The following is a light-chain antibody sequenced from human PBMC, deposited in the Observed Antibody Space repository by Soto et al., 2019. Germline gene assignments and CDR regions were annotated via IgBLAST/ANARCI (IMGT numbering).Light chain of an antibody. CDR2: GAS. Sequence: EIVLTQSPGTLSLSPLERATLXCRASQSVSSSYLAWYQQKPGQAPRLLIYGASSRATGIPDRFSGSGSGTDFTLTISRLEPEDFAVYYCQQYGSSRTFGQGTKVDIK. CDR1: QSVSSSY. J-gene: IGKJ1*01. CDR3: QQYGSSRT. V-gene: IGKV3-20*01.